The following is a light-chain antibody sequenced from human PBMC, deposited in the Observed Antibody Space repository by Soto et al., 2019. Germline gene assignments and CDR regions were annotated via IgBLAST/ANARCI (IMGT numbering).Light chain of an antibody. CDR2: EVS. Sequence: QSVLTPPPSASGSPGQSVTISCTGTSSDVGGYNYVSWYQQHPGKAPKLMIYEVSKRPSGVPDRFSGSKSGNTASLTVSGLQAEDEADYYCSSYAGSNKRVFGTGTKVTVL. CDR3: SSYAGSNKRV. V-gene: IGLV2-8*01. J-gene: IGLJ1*01. CDR1: SSDVGGYNY.